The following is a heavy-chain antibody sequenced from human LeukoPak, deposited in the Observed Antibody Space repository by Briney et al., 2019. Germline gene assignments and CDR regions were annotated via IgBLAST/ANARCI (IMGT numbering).Heavy chain of an antibody. CDR2: TYYRSNLYN. D-gene: IGHD6-19*01. CDR3: ARDRRSSGWYWFDP. CDR1: GDSVSSNSAA. J-gene: IGHJ5*02. V-gene: IGHV6-1*01. Sequence: SQTLSLTCAISGDSVSSNSAAWNWIRQSPSRGLEWLGRTYYRSNLYNDYAGSVKNRITINPDTSKNQFSLQLNSVTPEDTAVYYCARDRRSSGWYWFDPWGQGTLVTVSS.